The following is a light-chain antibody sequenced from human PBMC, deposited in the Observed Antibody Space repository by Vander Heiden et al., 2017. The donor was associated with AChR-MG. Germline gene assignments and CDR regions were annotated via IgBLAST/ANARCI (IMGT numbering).Light chain of an antibody. CDR2: WAS. Sequence: DIVMTPSPDSLAVALGERAHIHCKSPQSVLYSSNNKNYLAWYQQKPGQQPKLLIYWASTRESGVPDRFSGSGSGTDFTLTISSLQAEDVAVYYCQQYYSTPPTFGQGTRLEIK. CDR3: QQYYSTPPT. CDR1: QSVLYSSNNKNY. V-gene: IGKV4-1*01. J-gene: IGKJ5*01.